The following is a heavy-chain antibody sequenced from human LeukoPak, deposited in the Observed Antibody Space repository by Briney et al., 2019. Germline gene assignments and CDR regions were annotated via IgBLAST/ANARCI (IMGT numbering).Heavy chain of an antibody. CDR1: GYTFDDYA. J-gene: IGHJ4*02. D-gene: IGHD6-13*01. CDR3: AKDVGPTPGQLNYFDY. V-gene: IGHV3-9*01. Sequence: GGSLRLSCAASGYTFDDYAMHWVRQAPGKGLKWVSGISWNSDNIGYADSVKGRFTISRDNAKNSLYLQVNSLRAEDTAFYYRAKDVGPTPGQLNYFDYWGQGTLVTVSS. CDR2: ISWNSDNI.